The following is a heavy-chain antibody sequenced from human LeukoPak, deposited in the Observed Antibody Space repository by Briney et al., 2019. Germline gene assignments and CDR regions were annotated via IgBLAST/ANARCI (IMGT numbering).Heavy chain of an antibody. CDR3: ASFDSSGYYLDY. D-gene: IGHD3-22*01. J-gene: IGHJ4*02. V-gene: IGHV4-39*01. Sequence: PSETLSLTCTVSGGSISSSSYYWGWIRQPPGKGLEWIGSIFYSGSTYYNPSLKRRVTISVDPSENQFSLKLSSVTAADTAVYYCASFDSSGYYLDYWGQGTLVTVSS. CDR1: GGSISSSSYY. CDR2: IFYSGST.